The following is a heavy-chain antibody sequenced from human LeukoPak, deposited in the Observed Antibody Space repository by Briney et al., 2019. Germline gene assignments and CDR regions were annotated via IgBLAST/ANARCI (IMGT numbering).Heavy chain of an antibody. J-gene: IGHJ4*02. D-gene: IGHD3-10*01. CDR2: ISYDGSNK. CDR3: AKSSGSYYNRPLGY. V-gene: IGHV3-30*18. Sequence: GSLRLSCAASGFTFSSYGMHWVRQAPGKGLEWVAVISYDGSNKYYADSVKGRFTISRDNSKNTLYLQMNSLRAEDTAVYYCAKSSGSYYNRPLGYWGQGTLVTVSS. CDR1: GFTFSSYG.